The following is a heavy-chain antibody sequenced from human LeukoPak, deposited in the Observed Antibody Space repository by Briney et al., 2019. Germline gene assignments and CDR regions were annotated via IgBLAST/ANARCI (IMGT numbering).Heavy chain of an antibody. Sequence: PGGSLRLSCATSGLTFRTTWMHWVRQAPGKGLMWVSRMNGEGTTIDYADSVKGRFTVSRDYAKNTLFLQMNNLRTEDTALYFCATARNIRFEYWGQGSLVIVSA. CDR2: MNGEGTTI. V-gene: IGHV3-74*01. CDR1: GLTFRTTW. CDR3: ATARNIRFEY. J-gene: IGHJ4*02. D-gene: IGHD1/OR15-1a*01.